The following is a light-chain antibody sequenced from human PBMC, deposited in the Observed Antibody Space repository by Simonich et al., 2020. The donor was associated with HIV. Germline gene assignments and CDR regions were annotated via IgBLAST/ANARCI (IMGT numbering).Light chain of an antibody. Sequence: EIVMTQSPATLSVSPGERATLSCRAGQSLSTKLACDKQKPGQAPRLLIDGASTRATGIPVRFSGSGSGTEFTLTISSMQSEDFAVYYCQQYNNWPLTFGGGTRVEI. CDR3: QQYNNWPLT. V-gene: IGKV3-15*01. J-gene: IGKJ4*01. CDR1: QSLSTK. CDR2: GAS.